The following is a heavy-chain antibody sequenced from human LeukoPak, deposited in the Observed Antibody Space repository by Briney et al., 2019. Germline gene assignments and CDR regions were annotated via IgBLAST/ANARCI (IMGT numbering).Heavy chain of an antibody. CDR2: ISYSGST. J-gene: IGHJ4*02. Sequence: PSETLSLTCTVSGGSINSGGYYWSWISQHPGKGLEWIGYISYSGSTYYNPSLKSRLTISLDTSKNQFSLRLSSVSAADTAVYFCAVGPHHYFDSWGQGTLLTVSS. V-gene: IGHV4-31*03. CDR3: AVGPHHYFDS. CDR1: GGSINSGGYY.